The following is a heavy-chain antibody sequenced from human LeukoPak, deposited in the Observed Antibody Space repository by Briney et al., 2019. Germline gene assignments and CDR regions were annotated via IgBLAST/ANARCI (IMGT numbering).Heavy chain of an antibody. CDR1: GFTFSSYS. CDR2: ISSSSSYI. Sequence: GGSLRLSCAASGFTFSSYSMNWVRQAPGKGLEWVSSISSSSSYIYYADSVKGRFTISRDNAKDSVYLQLDSLRGEDTAVYYCARSRLGSAVAAYFDYWGQGILVTVSS. V-gene: IGHV3-21*01. J-gene: IGHJ4*02. D-gene: IGHD6-19*01. CDR3: ARSRLGSAVAAYFDY.